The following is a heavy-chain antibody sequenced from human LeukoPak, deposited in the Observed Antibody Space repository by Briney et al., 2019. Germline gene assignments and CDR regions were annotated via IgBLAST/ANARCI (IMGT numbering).Heavy chain of an antibody. CDR1: RFTFRNYN. D-gene: IGHD3-16*01. CDR2: ISSSSSYI. V-gene: IGHV3-21*01. J-gene: IGHJ4*02. Sequence: GGPQRLSCAASRFTFRNYNMNCVRRAPGKGLEWVSCISSSSSYIYYADSVKGRFTITRDNANNTLYLQMNGLGAEDTTVYYWARGESGGMDYWGQGTLVTVSS. CDR3: ARGESGGMDY.